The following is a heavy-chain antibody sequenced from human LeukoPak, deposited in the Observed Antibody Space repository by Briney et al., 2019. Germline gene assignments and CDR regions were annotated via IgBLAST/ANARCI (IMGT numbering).Heavy chain of an antibody. CDR3: ARASTMTGGAFDI. CDR1: GFTFSSYA. CDR2: ISYDGSNK. D-gene: IGHD3-22*01. V-gene: IGHV3-30*04. Sequence: GGSLRLSCAASGFTFSSYAMHWVRQAPGKGLEWVAVISYDGSNKYYADSVKGRFTISRDNAKNSLYLQMNSLRAEDTAVYYCARASTMTGGAFDIWGQGTMVTVSS. J-gene: IGHJ3*02.